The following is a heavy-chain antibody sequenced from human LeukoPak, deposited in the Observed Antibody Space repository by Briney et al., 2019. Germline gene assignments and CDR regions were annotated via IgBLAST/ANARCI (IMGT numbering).Heavy chain of an antibody. D-gene: IGHD3-22*01. CDR3: AKVLGHVSSGYYYYGMDV. Sequence: GGSLRLSCAASGFTFSNFPMTWVRQAPGKGLEAFSSISGSGGDTYYKDSVKGRFTISRDNSKNTLYLQMNSLRAEDTAVYYCAKVLGHVSSGYYYYGMDVWGQGTTVTVSS. V-gene: IGHV3-23*01. CDR2: ISGSGGDT. CDR1: GFTFSNFP. J-gene: IGHJ6*02.